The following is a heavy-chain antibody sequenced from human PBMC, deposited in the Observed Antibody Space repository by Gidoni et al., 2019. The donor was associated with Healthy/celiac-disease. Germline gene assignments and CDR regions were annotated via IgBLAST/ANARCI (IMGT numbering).Heavy chain of an antibody. V-gene: IGHV3-30*18. CDR3: AKEHRGYGLDY. Sequence: QVQLVESGGGVVQPGRSLRLSCAASGFTFSSYGRHWVRQAPGKGLEWVAVISHDGSNKYYADSVKGRFTISRDNSKNTLYLQMNSLRAEDTAVYYCAKEHRGYGLDYWGQGTLVTVSS. CDR2: ISHDGSNK. D-gene: IGHD3-22*01. J-gene: IGHJ4*02. CDR1: GFTFSSYG.